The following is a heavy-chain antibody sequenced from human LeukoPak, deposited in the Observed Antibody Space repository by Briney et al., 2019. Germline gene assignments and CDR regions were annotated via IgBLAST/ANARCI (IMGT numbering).Heavy chain of an antibody. D-gene: IGHD6-13*01. CDR1: GFTFDDYA. V-gene: IGHV3-9*01. CDR3: AKDHRAGTGGVFDY. J-gene: IGHJ4*02. CDR2: ISWNSGSI. Sequence: QTGGSLRLSCAASGFTFDDYAMHWVRQAPGKGLEWVSGISWNSGSIGYADSVKGRFTISRDNAKNSLYLQMNSLRAEDTALYYCAKDHRAGTGGVFDYWGQGTLVTVSS.